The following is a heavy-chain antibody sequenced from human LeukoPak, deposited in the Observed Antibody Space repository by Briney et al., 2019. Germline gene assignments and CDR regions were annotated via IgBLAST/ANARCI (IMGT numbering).Heavy chain of an antibody. CDR3: AKGPTVTSGHFDY. J-gene: IGHJ4*02. CDR2: IYSGGST. D-gene: IGHD4-11*01. Sequence: GGSLRLSCAASGLTVSSTYMSWVRQTPGKGLEWVSVIYSGGSTYYADSVKGRFTISRDNSKNTLYLQMNSLRAEDTAVYYCAKGPTVTSGHFDYWGQGTLVTVSS. CDR1: GLTVSSTY. V-gene: IGHV3-66*01.